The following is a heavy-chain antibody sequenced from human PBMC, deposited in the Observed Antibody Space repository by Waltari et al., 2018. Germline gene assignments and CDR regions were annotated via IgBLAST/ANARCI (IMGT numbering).Heavy chain of an antibody. V-gene: IGHV1-2*02. CDR3: SPAPLPFPPLLAY. Sequence: QVQLVQSGAEGKEPGASVKVACKPTGDTLPAYYLHWVRQAPGQGLEWMAWINANTGDSKSAQTVRLLLPLTRDTSITTAYLELSGLRSSAPSLSSSSPAPLPFPPLLAYWGQGTLVTVSS. CDR1: GDTLPAYY. J-gene: IGHJ4*02. CDR2: INANTGDS.